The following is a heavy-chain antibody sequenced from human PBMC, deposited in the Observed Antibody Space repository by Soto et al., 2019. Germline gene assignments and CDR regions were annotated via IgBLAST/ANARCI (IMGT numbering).Heavy chain of an antibody. Sequence: PSETLSLTCTVSGGSITSSSYYWGWIRQPPGMGLEWIGSIYFSGSSSYNPSLKSRITISVDTSKNHFSLQLSSVTAADTAVYYCVRLQRKVGTTETYFDYWGQGTLGTVSS. CDR2: IYFSGSS. D-gene: IGHD1-26*01. CDR1: GGSITSSSYY. CDR3: VRLQRKVGTTETYFDY. V-gene: IGHV4-39*02. J-gene: IGHJ4*02.